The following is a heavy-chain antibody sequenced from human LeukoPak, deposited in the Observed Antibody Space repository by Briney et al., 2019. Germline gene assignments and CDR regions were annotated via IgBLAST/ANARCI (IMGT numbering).Heavy chain of an antibody. D-gene: IGHD5-24*01. CDR3: TRLPEMPTITHALDY. Sequence: GGSLRLSCAASGFTFSGSAIHWVRQASGKGLEWVGRIRDKAHNYATAYAASVRGRFTISRADSENTAYLQMNSLKTEDTALYYCTRLPEMPTITHALDYWGQGALVTVSS. V-gene: IGHV3-73*01. CDR1: GFTFSGSA. J-gene: IGHJ4*02. CDR2: IRDKAHNYAT.